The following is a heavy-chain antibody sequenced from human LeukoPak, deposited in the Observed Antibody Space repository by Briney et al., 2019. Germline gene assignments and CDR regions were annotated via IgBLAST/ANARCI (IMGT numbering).Heavy chain of an antibody. Sequence: GGSLTLSCAASGLTFSDYSFNWIRQAPGKGLEWGSSINPYATSIYYADSVKGRFTISRDNAKSSLYLQMDSLRAEDTAFYYCARLRRNSDRSGYYYYYDYWGQGTLVTVSS. CDR3: ARLRRNSDRSGYYYYYDY. J-gene: IGHJ4*02. D-gene: IGHD3-22*01. CDR2: INPYATSI. CDR1: GLTFSDYS. V-gene: IGHV3-21*06.